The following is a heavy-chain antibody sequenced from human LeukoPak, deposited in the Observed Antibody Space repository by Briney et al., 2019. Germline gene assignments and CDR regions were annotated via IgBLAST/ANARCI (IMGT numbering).Heavy chain of an antibody. Sequence: GGSLRLSCAASGFTFSSYSMNWVRQAPGKGLEWVSSISSSSSYIYYADSVKGRFTISRDNAKKSLYLQMNSLRAEDTAVYYCARVGRYYYDSSGYYSWGQGTLVTVSS. J-gene: IGHJ4*02. D-gene: IGHD3-22*01. V-gene: IGHV3-21*01. CDR2: ISSSSSYI. CDR1: GFTFSSYS. CDR3: ARVGRYYYDSSGYYS.